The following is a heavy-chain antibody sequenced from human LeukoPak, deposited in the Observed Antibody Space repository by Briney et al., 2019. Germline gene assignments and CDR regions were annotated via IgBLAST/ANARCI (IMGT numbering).Heavy chain of an antibody. J-gene: IGHJ4*02. CDR2: IYYSGST. CDR1: GASLSSSSYY. D-gene: IGHD6-6*01. Sequence: SETLSLTCAVSGASLSSSSYYWGWIRQPPGKGLGWIGNIYYSGSTYYNPSLKSRVTISVDTSKNQFSLKLSSVTAADTAVYYCARLGRSDSSSPADYWGQGTLVTVSS. CDR3: ARLGRSDSSSPADY. V-gene: IGHV4-39*01.